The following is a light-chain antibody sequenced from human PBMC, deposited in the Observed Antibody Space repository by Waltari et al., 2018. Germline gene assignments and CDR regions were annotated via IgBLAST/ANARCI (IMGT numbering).Light chain of an antibody. V-gene: IGLV2-11*01. CDR1: SSDIGGYNY. Sequence: QAALTQPRSVSGSPGQSVTISCTGTSSDIGGYNYVAWYQQHPGTAPKLMIYDVSKRTSGVSDRLCDSKSGNTASLTIAGLQAEDEADYYCNSYAGSNTWVFGGGTRLTIL. J-gene: IGLJ2*01. CDR3: NSYAGSNTWV. CDR2: DVS.